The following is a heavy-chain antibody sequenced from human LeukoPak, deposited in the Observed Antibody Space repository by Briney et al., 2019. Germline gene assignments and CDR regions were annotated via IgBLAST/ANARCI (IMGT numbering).Heavy chain of an antibody. D-gene: IGHD5-18*01. CDR2: ISAYNGNT. CDR3: ARDHVYSYGPANAFDI. V-gene: IGHV1-18*01. CDR1: GYTFTSYG. Sequence: ASVKVSCKASGYTFTSYGISWVRQAPGQGLEWMGWISAYNGNTNYAQKLQGRVTMTTDTSTSTAYMELRSLRSDDTAVYYCARDHVYSYGPANAFDIWGQGTMVTVSS. J-gene: IGHJ3*02.